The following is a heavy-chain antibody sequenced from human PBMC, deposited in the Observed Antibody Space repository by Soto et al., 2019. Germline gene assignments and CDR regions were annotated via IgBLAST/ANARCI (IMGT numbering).Heavy chain of an antibody. CDR3: AKRKYTYGDYYYYGMDV. CDR1: GFTFSSYA. Sequence: QVQLVESGGGVVQPGRSLGLSCAASGFTFSSYAMHWVRQAPGKGLEWVAVISYDGTNKNYADSVTGRFTISRDNSKNTLYLQMTSLRTEDTAVYYCAKRKYTYGDYYYYGMDVWGQGTTVTVSS. CDR2: ISYDGTNK. D-gene: IGHD5-18*01. V-gene: IGHV3-30-3*02. J-gene: IGHJ6*02.